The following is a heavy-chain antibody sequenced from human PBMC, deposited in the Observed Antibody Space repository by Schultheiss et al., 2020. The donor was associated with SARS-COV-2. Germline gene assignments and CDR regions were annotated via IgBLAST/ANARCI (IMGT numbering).Heavy chain of an antibody. CDR1: GYTFTGYY. Sequence: ASVKVSCKASGYTFTGYYMHWVRQAPGQGLEWMGWINPNSGGTNYAQKLQGRVTMTTDTSTSTAYMELRSLRSEDTAVYYCARDGGSSEEGRPYYYYGMDVWGQGTTVTVSS. CDR2: INPNSGGT. CDR3: ARDGGSSEEGRPYYYYGMDV. D-gene: IGHD6-6*01. V-gene: IGHV1-2*02. J-gene: IGHJ6*02.